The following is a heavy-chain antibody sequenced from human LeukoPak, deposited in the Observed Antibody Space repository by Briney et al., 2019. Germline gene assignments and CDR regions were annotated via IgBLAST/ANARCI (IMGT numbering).Heavy chain of an antibody. CDR1: GGSISSGGYY. CDR2: IYYSGST. CDR3: AREGAGSPYYFDY. V-gene: IGHV4-31*03. J-gene: IGHJ4*02. D-gene: IGHD1-26*01. Sequence: SETLSLTCTVSGGSISSGGYYWSWIRQHPGKGLEWIGYIYYSGSTYYNPSLKSRVTISVDTSKDQFSLKLSSVTAADTAVYYCAREGAGSPYYFDYWGQGTLVTVSS.